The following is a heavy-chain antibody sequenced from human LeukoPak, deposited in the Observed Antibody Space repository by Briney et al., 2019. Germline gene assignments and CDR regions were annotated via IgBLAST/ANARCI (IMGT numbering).Heavy chain of an antibody. Sequence: ASVNVSCKASGYTFTSYYMHWVRQAPGQGLEWMGIINPSGGSTSYAQKFQGRVTMTRDMSTSTVYMELSSLRSEDTAVYYCARDLGSRGSPDYWGQGTLVTVSS. CDR3: ARDLGSRGSPDY. J-gene: IGHJ4*02. D-gene: IGHD2-15*01. V-gene: IGHV1-46*01. CDR1: GYTFTSYY. CDR2: INPSGGST.